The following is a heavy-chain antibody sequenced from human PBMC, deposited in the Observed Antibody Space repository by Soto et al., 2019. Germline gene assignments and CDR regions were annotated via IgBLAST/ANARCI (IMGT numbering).Heavy chain of an antibody. J-gene: IGHJ4*02. CDR1: GFTFSSYW. CDR2: INSDGSST. D-gene: IGHD6-19*01. Sequence: PGGSLRLSCAASGFTFSSYWMHWVRQAPGKGLVWVSRINSDGSSTSYADSVKGRFTISRDNSKNTLYLQMNSLRAEDTAVYYCAKDRPGIAVAAYWGQGTLVTVSS. V-gene: IGHV3-74*01. CDR3: AKDRPGIAVAAY.